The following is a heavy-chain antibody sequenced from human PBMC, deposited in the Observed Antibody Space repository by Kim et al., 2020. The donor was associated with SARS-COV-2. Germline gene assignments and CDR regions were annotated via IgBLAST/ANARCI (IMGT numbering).Heavy chain of an antibody. CDR3: ARTYYYDSSGSHSFDY. V-gene: IGHV4-59*08. D-gene: IGHD3-22*01. Sequence: SETLSLTCTVSGGSISSYYWSWIRQPPGKGLEWIGYIYYSGSTNYNPSLKSRVTISVDTSKNQFSLKLSSVTAADTAVYYCARTYYYDSSGSHSFDYWGQGTLVTVSS. J-gene: IGHJ4*02. CDR2: IYYSGST. CDR1: GGSISSYY.